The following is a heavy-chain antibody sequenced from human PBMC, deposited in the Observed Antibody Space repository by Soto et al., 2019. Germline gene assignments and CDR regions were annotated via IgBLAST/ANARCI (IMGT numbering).Heavy chain of an antibody. V-gene: IGHV3-30-3*01. CDR1: GFTFSSYA. J-gene: IGHJ4*02. Sequence: QVQLVESGGGVVQPGRSLRLSCAASGFTFSSYAMHWVRQAPGKGLEWVAVISYDGSNKYYADSVKGRFTISRDNSKNTLYLQMNSLRAEDTAVYYCARDHEEIAVDPYFDYWGQGTLVTVSS. D-gene: IGHD6-19*01. CDR3: ARDHEEIAVDPYFDY. CDR2: ISYDGSNK.